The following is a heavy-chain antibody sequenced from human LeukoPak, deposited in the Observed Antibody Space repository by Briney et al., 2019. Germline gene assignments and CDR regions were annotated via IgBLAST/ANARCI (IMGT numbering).Heavy chain of an antibody. CDR3: AQDALWFGELGEE. CDR2: IYYSGST. CDR1: GGSINSSSYY. V-gene: IGHV4-39*07. D-gene: IGHD3-10*01. J-gene: IGHJ4*02. Sequence: SETLSLTCTVSGGSINSSSYYWGWIRQPPGKGLEWIGSIYYSGSTYYNPSLKSRVTISVDSSKNQFSLQLSSVTAADTAVYYCAQDALWFGELGEEWGQGTLVTVSS.